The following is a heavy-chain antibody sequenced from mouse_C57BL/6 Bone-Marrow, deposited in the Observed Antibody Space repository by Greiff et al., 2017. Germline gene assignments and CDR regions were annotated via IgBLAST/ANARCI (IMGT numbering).Heavy chain of an antibody. Sequence: QVQLQQSGPGLVQPSQSLSITCTVSGFSLTSYGVHWVRQSPGKGLEWLGVIWSGGSTDYNAAFISRLSISKDNSKSQVFFKMNSLQADDTAIYYCARNTPSLLRLDYWGQGTTLTVSS. CDR1: GFSLTSYG. CDR2: IWSGGST. J-gene: IGHJ2*01. D-gene: IGHD1-2*01. V-gene: IGHV2-2*01. CDR3: ARNTPSLLRLDY.